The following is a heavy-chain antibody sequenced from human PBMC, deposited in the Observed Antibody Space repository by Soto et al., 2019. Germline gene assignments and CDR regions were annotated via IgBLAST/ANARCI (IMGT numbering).Heavy chain of an antibody. CDR3: ARGSNPFHY. V-gene: IGHV1-3*01. CDR2: IVADNGDT. CDR1: GYRFTDYG. J-gene: IGHJ4*02. D-gene: IGHD4-4*01. Sequence: QVQLVQSGAEVQNPGASLKVSCKASGYRFTDYGIHWVRQVPGQTLEWMGWIVADNGDTKYSQKLQGRVTFTMDTSATTAYMELSSLRYEDTAVYYCARGSNPFHYWGQGTPVTVSS.